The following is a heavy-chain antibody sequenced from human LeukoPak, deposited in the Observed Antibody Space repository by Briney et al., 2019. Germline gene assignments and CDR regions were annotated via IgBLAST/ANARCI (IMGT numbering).Heavy chain of an antibody. J-gene: IGHJ1*01. D-gene: IGHD6-6*01. CDR2: ISGSGGST. V-gene: IGHV3-23*01. CDR1: GFTFSDYY. Sequence: AGGSLRLSCAASGFTFSDYYMSWVRQAPGKGLEWVSAISGSGGSTYYADSVKGRFTISRDNSKNTLYLQMNSLRAEDTAVYYCAKDEDPVAARLPFQHWGQGTLVTVSS. CDR3: AKDEDPVAARLPFQH.